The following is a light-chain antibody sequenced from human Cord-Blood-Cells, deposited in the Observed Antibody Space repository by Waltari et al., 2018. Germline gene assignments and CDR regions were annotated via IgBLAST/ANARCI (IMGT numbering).Light chain of an antibody. CDR2: EVS. Sequence: QSALTQPPSVSGSPGQSVTISCTGTSSDVGSYNRVSWYQQPPGTAPKLMIYEVSKRPSGVPDRFSGSKSGNTASLTISGLQAEDEADYYCSSDTSSSTYVFGTGTKVTVL. V-gene: IGLV2-18*02. J-gene: IGLJ1*01. CDR1: SSDVGSYNR. CDR3: SSDTSSSTYV.